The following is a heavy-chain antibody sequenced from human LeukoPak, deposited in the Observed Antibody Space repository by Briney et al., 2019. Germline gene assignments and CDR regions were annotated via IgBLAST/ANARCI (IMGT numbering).Heavy chain of an antibody. J-gene: IGHJ4*02. Sequence: PGGSLRLSCVVSGFTFSSHSVNWVRQAPGKGLEWVLSFTKSNYIFYADSVKGRFTISRDNAKNSLYLQMNGLRAEDTAVYYCVREQARGGSFDYWGQGTLVTVSS. CDR1: GFTFSSHS. CDR3: VREQARGGSFDY. V-gene: IGHV3-21*01. CDR2: FTKSNYI. D-gene: IGHD2-15*01.